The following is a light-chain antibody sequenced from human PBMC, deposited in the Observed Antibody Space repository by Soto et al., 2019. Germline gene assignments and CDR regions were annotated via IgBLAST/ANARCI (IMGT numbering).Light chain of an antibody. V-gene: IGKV3-20*01. CDR3: QQYGSSSWT. CDR1: QSVSTSF. Sequence: EIVLTQSPGTLSLSPGERATLSCRASQSVSTSFLDWYQQKPGQAPRLLIYGASSRATGIPDRVSGSGSGTDFTLTISRLEPEDFAVYYCQQYGSSSWTFGQGTKVDVK. CDR2: GAS. J-gene: IGKJ1*01.